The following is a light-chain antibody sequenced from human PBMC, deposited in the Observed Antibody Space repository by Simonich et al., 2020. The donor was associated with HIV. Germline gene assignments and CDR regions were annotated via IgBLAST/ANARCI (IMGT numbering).Light chain of an antibody. V-gene: IGKV4-1*01. J-gene: IGKJ1*01. CDR3: QQYYSTPWT. Sequence: DIVMTQSPDSLAVSLGDSATINCKSSQTFLYSSNNKNYLSWYQQKPGQPPKLLIYWASTRQSGVPDRFSGSGSGTDFTLTISSLQAEDVAVYYCQQYYSTPWTFGQGTKVEIK. CDR2: WAS. CDR1: QTFLYSSNNKNY.